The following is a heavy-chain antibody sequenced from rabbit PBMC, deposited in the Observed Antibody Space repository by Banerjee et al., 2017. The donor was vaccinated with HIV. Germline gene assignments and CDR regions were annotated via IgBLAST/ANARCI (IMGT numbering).Heavy chain of an antibody. J-gene: IGHJ4*01. CDR3: ARDVGSSQYNIYFNL. CDR2: IYTGSGSA. CDR1: GFDLSSYCY. V-gene: IGHV1S45*01. D-gene: IGHD8-1*01. Sequence: QEQLEESGGGLVKPEGSLTLTCKASGFDLSSYCYMCWVRQAPGKGLEWIGCIYTGSGSAYYASWAKGRFTISKTSSTTVTLQMTSLTGADTATYFCARDVGSSQYNIYFNLWGQGTLVTVS.